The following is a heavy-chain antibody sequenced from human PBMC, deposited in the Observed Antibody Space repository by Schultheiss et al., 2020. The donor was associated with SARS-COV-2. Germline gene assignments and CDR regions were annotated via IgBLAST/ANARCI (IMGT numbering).Heavy chain of an antibody. Sequence: GGSLRLSCAASGFTFSSYAMSWVRQAPGKGLEWVGRIKSKTDGGTTDYAAPVKGRFTISRDDSKNTLYLQMNSLRAEDTAVYYCAKDVNSSGSRVYMDVWGQGTTVTVSS. CDR1: GFTFSSYA. D-gene: IGHD3-10*01. V-gene: IGHV3-15*01. CDR2: IKSKTDGGTT. CDR3: AKDVNSSGSRVYMDV. J-gene: IGHJ6*02.